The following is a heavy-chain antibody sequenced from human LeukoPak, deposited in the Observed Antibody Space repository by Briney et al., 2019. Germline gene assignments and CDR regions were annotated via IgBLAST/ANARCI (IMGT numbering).Heavy chain of an antibody. CDR1: GGSLSNYY. CDR2: IYSSGIT. CDR3: ARERVGFDSSGRGPRFDC. J-gene: IGHJ4*02. D-gene: IGHD3-22*01. V-gene: IGHV4-4*07. Sequence: SETLPLTCTVPGGSLSNYYWSWIRQPAGGRLEWIGRIYSSGITNYNLSLSSRVTISVDMSKNQLSLRLRSVTAADTAVYFCARERVGFDSSGRGPRFDCWGQGTLVTVSS.